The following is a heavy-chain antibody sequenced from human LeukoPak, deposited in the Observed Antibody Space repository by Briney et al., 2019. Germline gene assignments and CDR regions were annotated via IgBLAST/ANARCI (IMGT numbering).Heavy chain of an antibody. CDR1: GFTFTTYT. J-gene: IGHJ6*02. V-gene: IGHV4-34*01. CDR2: INHSGST. CDR3: ARKPQAGRSYYYGMDV. Sequence: GSLRLSCAASGFTFTTYTMTWVRQPPGKGLEWIGEINHSGSTNYNPSLKSRVTISVDTSKNQFSLKLSSVTAADTAVYYCARKPQAGRSYYYGMDVWGQGTTVTVSS. D-gene: IGHD6-6*01.